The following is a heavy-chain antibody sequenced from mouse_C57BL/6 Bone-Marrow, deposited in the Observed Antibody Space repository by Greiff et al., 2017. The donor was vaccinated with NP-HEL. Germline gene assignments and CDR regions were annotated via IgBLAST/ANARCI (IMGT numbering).Heavy chain of an antibody. CDR2: INPNNGGT. Sequence: EVQLQQSGPELVKPGASVKMSCKASGYTFTDYNMHWVKQSHGKSLEWIGYINPNNGGTSYNQKFKGKATLTVNKSSSTAYMELRSLTSEDSAVYYCASPSANWENFDYWGQGTTLTVSS. CDR3: ASPSANWENFDY. V-gene: IGHV1-22*01. J-gene: IGHJ2*01. CDR1: GYTFTDYN. D-gene: IGHD4-1*01.